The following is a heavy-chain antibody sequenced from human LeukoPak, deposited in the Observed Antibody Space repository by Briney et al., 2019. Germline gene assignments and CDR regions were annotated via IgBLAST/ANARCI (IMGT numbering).Heavy chain of an antibody. CDR2: IYDSGTT. J-gene: IGHJ5*02. Sequence: SETLSLTCTLSHGSITSQYWTWVRQTPGKGLEWIGYIYDSGTTKYNPSLKSRVTMSIDMSKNQFSLTLSSVTAADTAVYYCARWLQLKNWFDPWGQGTLVTVSS. CDR1: HGSITSQY. V-gene: IGHV4-59*08. CDR3: ARWLQLKNWFDP. D-gene: IGHD5-24*01.